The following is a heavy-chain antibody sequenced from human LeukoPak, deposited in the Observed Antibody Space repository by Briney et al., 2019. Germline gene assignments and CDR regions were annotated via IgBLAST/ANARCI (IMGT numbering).Heavy chain of an antibody. D-gene: IGHD6-19*01. V-gene: IGHV3-21*01. J-gene: IGHJ4*02. CDR2: ISSSSSYI. Sequence: PGGSLRLSCAASGFTFSSYSMNWVRQAPGKGLEWVSSISSSSSYIYYADSVKGRFTISRGNAKNSLYLQMNSLRAEDTAVYYCARSLRIAVAGTSFDYWGQGTLVTVSS. CDR3: ARSLRIAVAGTSFDY. CDR1: GFTFSSYS.